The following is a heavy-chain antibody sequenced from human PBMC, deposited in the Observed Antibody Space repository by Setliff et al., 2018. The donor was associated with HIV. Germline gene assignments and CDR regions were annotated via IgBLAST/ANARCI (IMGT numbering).Heavy chain of an antibody. Sequence: SETLSLTCTVSGGSISSHYWTWIRQPPGKELEWIGGIYYSGSPNYNPSLKSRVTMSVDTSKNQFSLKLTSVTAADTAVYFCARTDHTSSSGFWGQGTLVTVSS. V-gene: IGHV4-59*11. CDR1: GGSISSHY. CDR2: IYYSGSP. D-gene: IGHD6-6*01. J-gene: IGHJ4*02. CDR3: ARTDHTSSSGF.